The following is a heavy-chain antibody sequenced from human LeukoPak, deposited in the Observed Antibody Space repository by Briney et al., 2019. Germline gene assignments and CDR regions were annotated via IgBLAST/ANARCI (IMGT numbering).Heavy chain of an antibody. CDR1: GFTFNSYA. CDR3: AKDAMATVTYFDY. V-gene: IGHV3-23*01. J-gene: IGHJ4*02. D-gene: IGHD4-17*01. CDR2: LSCSGGDT. Sequence: GGSLRLSCATSGFTFNSYAMSWVRQAPGKGLEWVSGLSCSGGDTDYADSVKGRFTISRDNSRNTLYLQMNSLRSEDTAVYYCAKDAMATVTYFDYWGQGSLVTVSS.